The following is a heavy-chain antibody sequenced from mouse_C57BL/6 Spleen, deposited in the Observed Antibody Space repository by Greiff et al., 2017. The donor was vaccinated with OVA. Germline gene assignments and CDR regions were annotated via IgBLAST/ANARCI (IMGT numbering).Heavy chain of an antibody. D-gene: IGHD2-4*01. CDR3: ARNEGNDYDGYFDV. CDR2: IWTGGGT. Sequence: VKVIESGPGLVAPSQSLSITCTVSGFSLTSYAISWVRQPPGKGLEWLGVIWTGGGTNYNSALKSRLSISKDNSKSQVFLKMNSLQTDDTARYYCARNEGNDYDGYFDVWGTGTTVTVSS. CDR1: GFSLTSYA. J-gene: IGHJ1*03. V-gene: IGHV2-9-1*01.